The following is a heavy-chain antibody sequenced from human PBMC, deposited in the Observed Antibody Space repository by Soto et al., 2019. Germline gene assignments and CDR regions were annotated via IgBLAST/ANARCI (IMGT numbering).Heavy chain of an antibody. CDR1: GFTFSSYS. J-gene: IGHJ6*02. Sequence: EVQLVESGGGLVKPGGSLRLSCAASGFTFSSYSMNWVRQAPGKGLEWVSSISSSSSHIYYADSVKGRFTIYRDNAKNSLYLQMNSLRAEDTAVYYCARDLKYQLPIGRYYYGMHVLGQGTTVTVSS. CDR2: ISSSSSHI. V-gene: IGHV3-21*01. D-gene: IGHD2-2*01. CDR3: ARDLKYQLPIGRYYYGMHV.